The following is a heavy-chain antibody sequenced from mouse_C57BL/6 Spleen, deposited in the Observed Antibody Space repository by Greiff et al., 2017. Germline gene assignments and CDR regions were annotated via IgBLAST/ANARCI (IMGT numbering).Heavy chain of an antibody. Sequence: EVKLMESGAELVRPGASVKLSCTASGFNIKDDYMHWVKQRPEQGLEWIGGIDPENGDTEYASTFQGKATITADTSSNTAYLQLSSLTSEDTAVYYCTTSDYGSPFAYWGQGTLVTVSA. CDR3: TTSDYGSPFAY. J-gene: IGHJ3*01. CDR2: IDPENGDT. D-gene: IGHD1-1*01. V-gene: IGHV14-4*01. CDR1: GFNIKDDY.